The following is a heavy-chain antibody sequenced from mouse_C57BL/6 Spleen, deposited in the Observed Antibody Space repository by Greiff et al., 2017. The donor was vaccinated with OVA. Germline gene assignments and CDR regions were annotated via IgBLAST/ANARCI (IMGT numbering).Heavy chain of an antibody. Sequence: EVKLMETGGDLVKPGGSLKLSCAASGFTFSSYGMSWVRPTPDKRLEWVATISSGGSYTYYPDSVKGRFTISRDNAKNTLYLQMSSLKSEDTAMYYCARHETGTGKYYFDYWGQGTTLTVSS. CDR1: GFTFSSYG. D-gene: IGHD4-1*01. CDR3: ARHETGTGKYYFDY. CDR2: ISSGGSYT. J-gene: IGHJ2*01. V-gene: IGHV5-6*01.